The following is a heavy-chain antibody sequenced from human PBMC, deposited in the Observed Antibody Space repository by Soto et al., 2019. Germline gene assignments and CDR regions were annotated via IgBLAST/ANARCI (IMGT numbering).Heavy chain of an antibody. J-gene: IGHJ4*02. Sequence: QVQLVESGGGVVQPGRSLRLSCAASGFTFSSYGMHWVRQAPGKGLEWVAVISYDGSNKYYADSVKGRFTISRDNSKNTLYLQMNSLRAEDTAVYYCAKDRDTLLRYFDFVDYWGQGTLVTVSS. CDR1: GFTFSSYG. CDR3: AKDRDTLLRYFDFVDY. D-gene: IGHD3-9*01. CDR2: ISYDGSNK. V-gene: IGHV3-30*18.